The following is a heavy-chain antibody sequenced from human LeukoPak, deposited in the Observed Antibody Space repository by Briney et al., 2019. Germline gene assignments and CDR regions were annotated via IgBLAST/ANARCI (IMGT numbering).Heavy chain of an antibody. J-gene: IGHJ5*02. Sequence: SETLSLTCAVYGGSFSGYDWSWIRQPPGQGLEWIGEITHSGRTKYNPSLKSRVTISVDTTKNQFSLKLSSVTAADTGVYFCTRGVGQEGWESPRSSDWFDPWGQGTLVTVSS. V-gene: IGHV4-34*01. CDR3: TRGVGQEGWESPRSSDWFDP. CDR1: GGSFSGYD. D-gene: IGHD1-26*01. CDR2: ITHSGRT.